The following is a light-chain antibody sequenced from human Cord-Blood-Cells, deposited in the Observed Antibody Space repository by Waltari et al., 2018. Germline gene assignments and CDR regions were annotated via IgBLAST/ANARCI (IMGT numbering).Light chain of an antibody. CDR3: QVWDSSSDHVV. V-gene: IGLV3-21*04. J-gene: IGLJ2*01. Sequence: SSVLTQPPSVSVAPGKTARITCGGNNLATQNGNWYQQKPGQAPVLVIYYDSDRPSGIPERFSGSNSGNTATLTISRVEAGDEADYYCQVWDSSSDHVVFGGGTKLTVL. CDR2: YDS. CDR1: NLATQN.